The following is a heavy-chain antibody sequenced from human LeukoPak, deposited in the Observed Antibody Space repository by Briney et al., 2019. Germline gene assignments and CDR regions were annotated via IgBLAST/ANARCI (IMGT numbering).Heavy chain of an antibody. CDR2: ISYDGSNK. J-gene: IGHJ6*03. V-gene: IGHV3-30-3*01. CDR1: GFTFSDYV. Sequence: GGSLRLSCAASGFTFSDYVMHWVRQAPAKGLEGVAVISYDGSNKYYADSVKGRFTISRDISKNTLYLQMNSLRAEDTAVYYCARGGTRRSIYYYYMDVWGKGTTVTVSS. D-gene: IGHD2-2*01. CDR3: ARGGTRRSIYYYYMDV.